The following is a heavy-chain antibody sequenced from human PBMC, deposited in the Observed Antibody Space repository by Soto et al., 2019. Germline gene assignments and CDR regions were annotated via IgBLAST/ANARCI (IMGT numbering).Heavy chain of an antibody. V-gene: IGHV1-69*01. CDR3: ARSQGSSTSLEIYYYYYYGMDV. CDR2: IIPISGTA. CDR1: GGTFSSYA. D-gene: IGHD2-2*01. Sequence: QVQLVQSGAEVKKPGSSVKVSCKASGGTFSSYAISWVRQAPGQGLEWMGGIIPISGTANYAQKFQCRVTITADESTSTVYMGLSSLRSEDTAVYFCARSQGSSTSLEIYYYYYYGMDVWGQGTTVTVSS. J-gene: IGHJ6*02.